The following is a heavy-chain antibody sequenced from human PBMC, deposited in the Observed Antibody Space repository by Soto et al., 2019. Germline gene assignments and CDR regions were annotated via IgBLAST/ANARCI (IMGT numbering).Heavy chain of an antibody. Sequence: SETLSLTCAVYGGSFSGYYWSWIRQPPGKGLEWIGEINHSGSTNYNPSLKSRVTISVDTSKNQFSLKLSSVTAADTAVYYCERGRMAGGYYYYMDVWGKGTTVTVSS. CDR2: INHSGST. J-gene: IGHJ6*03. V-gene: IGHV4-34*01. CDR1: GGSFSGYY. CDR3: ERGRMAGGYYYYMDV. D-gene: IGHD3-10*01.